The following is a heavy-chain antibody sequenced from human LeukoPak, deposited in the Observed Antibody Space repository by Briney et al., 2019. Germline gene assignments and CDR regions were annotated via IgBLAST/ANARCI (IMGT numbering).Heavy chain of an antibody. D-gene: IGHD6-19*01. CDR1: GFTFYNYA. CDR2: VTYDGNNQ. Sequence: GRSLRLPCAASGFTFYNYAMHWVRQAPGKGLEWVADVTYDGNNQYYADSVKGRFTVSRDNSRNTVNLQMNSLRGEDTAVYYCARAPVRGAVAGVDYWGQGTLVTVSS. J-gene: IGHJ4*02. CDR3: ARAPVRGAVAGVDY. V-gene: IGHV3-30*04.